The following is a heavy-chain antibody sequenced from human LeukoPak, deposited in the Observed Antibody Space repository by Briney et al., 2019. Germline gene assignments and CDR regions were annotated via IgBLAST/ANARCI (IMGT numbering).Heavy chain of an antibody. CDR2: FYSGGGT. V-gene: IGHV3-53*05. D-gene: IGHD3-10*01. J-gene: IGHJ4*02. CDR3: ARDQVPFGELYIDY. CDR1: GFTVSSNY. Sequence: GGSLRLSCVASGFTVSSNYMSWVRQAPGKGLEWVSVFYSGGGTYYADSVKGRFTISRDNSKNTLYLQMNSLRAEDTAVYYCARDQVPFGELYIDYWGQGTLVTVSS.